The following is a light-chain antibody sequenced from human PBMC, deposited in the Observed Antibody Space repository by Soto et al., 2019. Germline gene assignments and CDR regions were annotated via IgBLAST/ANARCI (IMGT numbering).Light chain of an antibody. CDR2: AAS. CDR1: QSVSSRY. J-gene: IGKJ5*01. V-gene: IGKV3-20*01. CDR3: QQYGSSGGIT. Sequence: EILLTQSPGTLSLSPGERATLSCRASQSVSSRYLAWYQQTPGQAPRLLIYAASSRATGIPDRFSGSGSGTDFTLTITRLEPEDSAMYYCQQYGSSGGITFGHGTRLEIK.